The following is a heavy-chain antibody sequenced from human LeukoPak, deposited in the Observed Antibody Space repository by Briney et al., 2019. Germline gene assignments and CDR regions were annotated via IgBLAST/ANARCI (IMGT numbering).Heavy chain of an antibody. CDR1: GYTFTGYY. V-gene: IGHV1-2*06. CDR3: ARFSPGSYYDAFDI. J-gene: IGHJ3*02. Sequence: ASVKVSCKASGYTFTGYYMHWVRQAPGQGLEWMGRLNPNSGGTNYAQKFQGRVTMTRDTSISTAYMELSRLRSDDTAMYYCARFSPGSYYDAFDIWGQGTMVTVSS. CDR2: LNPNSGGT. D-gene: IGHD1-26*01.